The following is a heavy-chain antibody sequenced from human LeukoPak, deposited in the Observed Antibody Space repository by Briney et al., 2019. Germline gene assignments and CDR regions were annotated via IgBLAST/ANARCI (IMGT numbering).Heavy chain of an antibody. CDR3: ARDYYGSGNNWFDP. V-gene: IGHV1-2*02. CDR2: INPDSGGT. Sequence: GASVKVSRKASGYTFTGYYLHWVRQAPGQGLEWMGWINPDSGGTDYAQKFQGRVTMTRDTSISTAYMELSRLTSDDTAVYYCARDYYGSGNNWFDPWGQGTLVTVSS. D-gene: IGHD3-10*01. CDR1: GYTFTGYY. J-gene: IGHJ5*02.